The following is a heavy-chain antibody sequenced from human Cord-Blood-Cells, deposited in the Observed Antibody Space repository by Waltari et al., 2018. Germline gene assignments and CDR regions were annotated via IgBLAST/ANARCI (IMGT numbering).Heavy chain of an antibody. D-gene: IGHD3-3*01. J-gene: IGHJ3*02. CDR1: GYSFISYW. CDR2: IDPGDSDT. Sequence: EVQLVQSGAEVKKPGESLKISCKGSGYSFISYWIGWVRQMPGKGLEWMGIIDPGDSDTRYSPSFQGQVTISADKSISTAYLQWSSLKASDTAMYYCARQYYDFWSGYYAFDIWGQGTMVTVSS. CDR3: ARQYYDFWSGYYAFDI. V-gene: IGHV5-51*01.